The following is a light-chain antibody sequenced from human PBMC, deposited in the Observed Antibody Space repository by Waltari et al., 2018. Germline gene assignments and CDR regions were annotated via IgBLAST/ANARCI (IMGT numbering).Light chain of an antibody. V-gene: IGLV2-8*01. CDR2: EVS. Sequence: QSALTQPPSASGSPGQPVTISCTGTSSDVGGYTHVSWYQQHPGKAPKLMLSEVSKRPSGVPDRFSGSKSGNTASLTVSGLQAEDEADYYCSSYAGSNNLVFGGGTKLTVL. J-gene: IGLJ2*01. CDR3: SSYAGSNNLV. CDR1: SSDVGGYTH.